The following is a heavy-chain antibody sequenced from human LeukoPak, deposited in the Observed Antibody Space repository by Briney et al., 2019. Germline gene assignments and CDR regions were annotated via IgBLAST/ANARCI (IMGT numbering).Heavy chain of an antibody. CDR2: ISSNGGIT. CDR3: VKDKYPVVVAATLDY. Sequence: GGSLRLSCSASGFTFSNYAMHWVRQAPGKGLEYVSDISSNGGITYYADSVKGRFTVSRDNSKNMLYLQMNSLRAEDTAVYYCVKDKYPVVVAATLDYWGQGTLVTVSS. D-gene: IGHD2-15*01. V-gene: IGHV3-64D*09. J-gene: IGHJ4*02. CDR1: GFTFSNYA.